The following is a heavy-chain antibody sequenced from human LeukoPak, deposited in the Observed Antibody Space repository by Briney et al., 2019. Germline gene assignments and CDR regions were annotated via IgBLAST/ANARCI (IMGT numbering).Heavy chain of an antibody. CDR1: GFTFSSYS. J-gene: IGHJ4*02. Sequence: GGSLRLSCAAYGFTFSSYSMNWVRQAPGKGLKWVSFISTSSSYIYYADSVKGRFTISRDNAKNSLYLEMNSLRAEDTAVYYCAKDRVLLWFGELDYWGQGTLVTVSS. CDR2: ISTSSSYI. CDR3: AKDRVLLWFGELDY. V-gene: IGHV3-21*01. D-gene: IGHD3-10*01.